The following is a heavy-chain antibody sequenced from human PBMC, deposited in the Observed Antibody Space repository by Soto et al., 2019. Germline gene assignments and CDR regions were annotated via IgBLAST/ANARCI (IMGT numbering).Heavy chain of an antibody. CDR3: ALGGFNYGRTFDF. V-gene: IGHV4-59*01. CDR1: GASSSNYH. J-gene: IGHJ4*01. CDR2: IYYSGT. Sequence: SETLSLTCTVSGASSSNYHWNWIRQPPGKGLEWIGYIYYSGTYYNPSLTSRVSMSLDTSKTQFSLNLKSVNTSDTAVYFCALGGFNYGRTFDFWGHGTQVTVSS. D-gene: IGHD5-18*01.